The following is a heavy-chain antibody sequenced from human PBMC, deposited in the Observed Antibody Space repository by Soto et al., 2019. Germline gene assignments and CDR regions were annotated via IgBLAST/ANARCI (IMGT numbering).Heavy chain of an antibody. V-gene: IGHV4-31*03. CDR2: IYYSGST. D-gene: IGHD2-2*01. CDR1: GGSISSGGYY. CDR3: ARGGGSPYHDHEFDY. J-gene: IGHJ4*02. Sequence: SETLSLTCTVSGGSISSGGYYWSWVRQHPGKGLEWIGYIYYSGSTYYNPSLKSRVTISVDTSKNQFSLKLTSVTTADTAVYYCARGGGSPYHDHEFDYWGQGILVTVSS.